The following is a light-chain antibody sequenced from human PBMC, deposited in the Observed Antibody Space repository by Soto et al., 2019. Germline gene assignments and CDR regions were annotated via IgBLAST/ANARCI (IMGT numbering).Light chain of an antibody. Sequence: DIQMTQSPSTLSASVGDRVTITCRASQSISSWLAWYQPKPGKAPKLLIFQASSLKSGVPSRFSGSGSATEYTLTISSLQPDDFATYYCEDYSSSSGLTFGGGTKVESK. CDR2: QAS. J-gene: IGKJ4*01. V-gene: IGKV1-5*03. CDR3: EDYSSSSGLT. CDR1: QSISSW.